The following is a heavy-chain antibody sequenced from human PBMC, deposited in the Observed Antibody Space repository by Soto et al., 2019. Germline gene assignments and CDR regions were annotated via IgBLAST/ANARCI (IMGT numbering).Heavy chain of an antibody. J-gene: IGHJ5*02. D-gene: IGHD3-22*01. Sequence: QPGGSLRLSCAASGFTFSSYSMNWVRQAPGKGLEWVSYISSSSSTIYYADSVKGRFTISRDNAKNSLYLQMNSLRDEDTAVYYCARAGSMDYHASSGLDNWFDPWGQGTLVTVSS. V-gene: IGHV3-48*02. CDR2: ISSSSSTI. CDR1: GFTFSSYS. CDR3: ARAGSMDYHASSGLDNWFDP.